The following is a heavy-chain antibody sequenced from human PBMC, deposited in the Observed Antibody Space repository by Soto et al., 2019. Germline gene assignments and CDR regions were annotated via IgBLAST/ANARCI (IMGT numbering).Heavy chain of an antibody. V-gene: IGHV4-34*01. CDR1: GGSFSGYY. D-gene: IGHD3-3*01. Sequence: SETLSLTCAVYGGSFSGYYWSWIRQPPGKGLEWIGEINHSGSTNYNPSLKSRVTISVDTSKNQFSLKLSSVTAADTAVYYCASDPKGRGYYGAYYFDNWGQGALVTVSS. CDR2: INHSGST. J-gene: IGHJ4*02. CDR3: ASDPKGRGYYGAYYFDN.